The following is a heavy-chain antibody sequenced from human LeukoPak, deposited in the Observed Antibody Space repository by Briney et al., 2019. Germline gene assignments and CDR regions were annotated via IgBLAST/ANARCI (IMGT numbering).Heavy chain of an antibody. D-gene: IGHD3-10*01. J-gene: IGHJ4*02. V-gene: IGHV4-39*01. CDR3: VRQVESRLLWFGEPDY. CDR1: GGSISSSSYY. CDR2: IYYSGST. Sequence: KPSETLSLTCTVSGGSISSSSYYWGWIRQPPGKGLEWIGSIYYSGSTYYNPSLKSRVTISVDTSKNQFSLKLSSVTAADTAVYYCVRQVESRLLWFGEPDYWGQGTLVTVSS.